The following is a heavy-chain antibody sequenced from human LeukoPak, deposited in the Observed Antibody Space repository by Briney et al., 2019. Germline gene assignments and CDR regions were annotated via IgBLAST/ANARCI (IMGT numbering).Heavy chain of an antibody. CDR2: ISYDGSNK. Sequence: GGSLRLSCAASGFTFSSYAMHWVRQAPGKGLEWVAVISYDGSNKYYADSVKGRFTISRDNSKNTLYLQMNSLRAEDTAVYYCARGGRIAAAGRTRLIDYWGQGTLVTVSS. CDR1: GFTFSSYA. V-gene: IGHV3-30-3*01. J-gene: IGHJ4*02. CDR3: ARGGRIAAAGRTRLIDY. D-gene: IGHD6-13*01.